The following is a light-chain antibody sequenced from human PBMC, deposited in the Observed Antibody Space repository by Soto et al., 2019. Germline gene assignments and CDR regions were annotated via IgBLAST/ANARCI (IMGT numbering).Light chain of an antibody. V-gene: IGKV3-20*01. Sequence: EIVLTHSPAPPSLSPGESASLSCRVSQSVSSSYLAWYQQKPGQAPRLLIYGASSRATGIPDRISGSGSGTDFTLTISRLEPEDFTVYYCQQYGSSPQTFGQGTKVDIK. J-gene: IGKJ1*01. CDR1: QSVSSSY. CDR2: GAS. CDR3: QQYGSSPQT.